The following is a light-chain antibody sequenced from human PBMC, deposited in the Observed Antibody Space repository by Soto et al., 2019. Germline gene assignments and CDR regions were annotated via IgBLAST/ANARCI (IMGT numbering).Light chain of an antibody. CDR2: AAS. CDR3: QNYNWPPFT. Sequence: DIQMTQSPSSLSASVGDRVTISCRASQGISNYLAWYQQKPGKAPRLLIYAASSLQSGVSFRFTVSGSGTDFTLTISSLQPEDVATYYCQNYNWPPFTFGPGTKVDIK. V-gene: IGKV1-27*01. J-gene: IGKJ3*01. CDR1: QGISNY.